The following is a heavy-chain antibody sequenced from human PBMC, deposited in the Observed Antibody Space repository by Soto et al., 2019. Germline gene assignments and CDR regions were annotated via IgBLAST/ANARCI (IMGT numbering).Heavy chain of an antibody. CDR3: ATDVPYYYYMDV. V-gene: IGHV3-15*01. Sequence: EVQLVESGGGLVKPGGSLRLSCAASGFTFSNAWMNWVRQAPGKGLEWVGLIKSKIDGGATDYAAPVKGRFTISRDDSRNTLYLQMNSLKIEDTAVYYCATDVPYYYYMDVWGKGTTVTVSS. J-gene: IGHJ6*03. CDR1: GFTFSNAW. CDR2: IKSKIDGGAT.